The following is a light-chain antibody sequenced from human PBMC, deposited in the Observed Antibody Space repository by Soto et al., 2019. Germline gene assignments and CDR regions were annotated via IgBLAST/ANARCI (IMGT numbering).Light chain of an antibody. CDR3: KTDISYLPCP. J-gene: IGKJ2*02. Sequence: MYKSPSALSVYVGDGVTITCRAGQSISSWLAWYQQKPGKAPKLLIYDASTLESGVPSRFSGSGSGTEFTLIVSILQPEDFATCYCKTDISYLPCPFG. CDR1: QSISSW. V-gene: IGKV1-5*01. CDR2: DAS.